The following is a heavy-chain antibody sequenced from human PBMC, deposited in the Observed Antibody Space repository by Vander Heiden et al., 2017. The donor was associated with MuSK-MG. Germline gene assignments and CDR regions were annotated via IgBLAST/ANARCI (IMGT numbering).Heavy chain of an antibody. J-gene: IGHJ6*02. CDR3: AKGPSGSTLYYYYGMDV. D-gene: IGHD1-1*01. Sequence: EVQLLESGGGLVQPGGSLRLSCAASGFTFSSYAMGWVRQAPGKGLEWVSAISGSGGSTYYADSVKGRFTISRDNSKNTLYLQMNSLRAEDTAVYYCAKGPSGSTLYYYYGMDVWGQGTTVTVSS. CDR1: GFTFSSYA. V-gene: IGHV3-23*01. CDR2: ISGSGGST.